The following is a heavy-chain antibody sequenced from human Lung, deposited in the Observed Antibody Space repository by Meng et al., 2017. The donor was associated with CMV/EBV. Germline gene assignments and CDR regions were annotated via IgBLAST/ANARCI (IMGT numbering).Heavy chain of an antibody. CDR1: GYTVTNYG. CDR2: INAYNGDT. V-gene: IGHV1-18*01. CDR3: ARVEVGITSGDY. Sequence: QDQLVRSGGEVKKPGASVKVSCKASGYTVTNYGITWVRQAPGQGLEWMGWINAYNGDTNYAQTLQGRVTMTTDTSTSTAYMELRSLRSDDTAVYYCARVEVGITSGDYRGQGTLVTVSS. J-gene: IGHJ4*02. D-gene: IGHD1-26*01.